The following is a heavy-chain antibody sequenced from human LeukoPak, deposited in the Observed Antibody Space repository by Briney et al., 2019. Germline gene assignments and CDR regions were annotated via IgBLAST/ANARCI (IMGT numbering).Heavy chain of an antibody. CDR1: GGSIRSYY. CDR3: ARVYSSNSYDYWYFDL. Sequence: SETLSLTCTVSGGSIRSYYWSWIRQPPGKGLEWSAYIYYSGSTNYNPSPKSRVTISVDTSKNQFSLKLSSVTAADTAVYYCARVYSSNSYDYWYFDLWGRGTLVTVSS. V-gene: IGHV4-59*01. CDR2: IYYSGST. D-gene: IGHD6-13*01. J-gene: IGHJ2*01.